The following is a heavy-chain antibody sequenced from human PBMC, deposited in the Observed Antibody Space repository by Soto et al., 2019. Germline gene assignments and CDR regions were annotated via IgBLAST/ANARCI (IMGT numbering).Heavy chain of an antibody. CDR1: GGTFSSYA. Sequence: QVQLVQSGAEVKKPGSSVKVSCKASGGTFSSYAISWVRQAPGQGLEWMGGIIPISETTNYAQKFQGRVTITADESKSTAYMVRSSLSSEDPAVYYCARAQGSSTSLEIYYYYYYGIDVWGQGTTVTVSS. V-gene: IGHV1-69*01. D-gene: IGHD2-2*01. J-gene: IGHJ6*02. CDR3: ARAQGSSTSLEIYYYYYYGIDV. CDR2: IIPISETT.